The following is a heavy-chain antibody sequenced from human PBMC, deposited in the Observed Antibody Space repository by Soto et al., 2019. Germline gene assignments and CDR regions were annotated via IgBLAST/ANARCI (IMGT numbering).Heavy chain of an antibody. D-gene: IGHD3-10*01. CDR1: GFTFSSYA. Sequence: GGSLRLSCAASGFTFSSYAMHWVRQAPGKGLVWVADISYDGSNKYYADSVKGRVTISRDNSKNTLYLQMNSLRAEDTAVYYCAREWWGYGSGSHGFDYWGQGTLVTVSS. CDR3: AREWWGYGSGSHGFDY. CDR2: ISYDGSNK. J-gene: IGHJ4*02. V-gene: IGHV3-30-3*01.